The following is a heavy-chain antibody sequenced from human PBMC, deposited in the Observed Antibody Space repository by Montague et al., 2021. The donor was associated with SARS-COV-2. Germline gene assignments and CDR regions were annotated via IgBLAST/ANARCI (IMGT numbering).Heavy chain of an antibody. V-gene: IGHV4-39*02. D-gene: IGHD6-13*01. CDR3: ASRKFSSSWYYYYGMDV. CDR2: IYDSGST. Sequence: SETLSLTCTVSGGSISSNNYYWDWIRQPPGKGLEWIGSIYDSGSTYYXXXLKSRVTISVDTSKNHFSLKLNSVTAADTAVHYCASRKFSSSWYYYYGMDVWGQGTTVTVSS. J-gene: IGHJ6*02. CDR1: GGSISSNNYY.